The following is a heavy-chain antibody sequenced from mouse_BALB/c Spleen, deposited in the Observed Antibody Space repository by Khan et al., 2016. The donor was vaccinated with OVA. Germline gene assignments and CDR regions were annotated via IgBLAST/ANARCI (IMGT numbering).Heavy chain of an antibody. V-gene: IGHV1-4*01. Sequence: QIQLVQSGAELARPGASVKLSCKASGYTFTSYTIHWLKERPGQGLEWIGNINPSNGYTNYNQKFKDKATLTTDKSSTTAYLQLSSLTSDDAAVYNCVRDGAYHRNDGWFAYWGQGTLGTVSA. CDR3: VRDGAYHRNDGWFAY. J-gene: IGHJ3*01. CDR1: GYTFTSYT. D-gene: IGHD2-14*01. CDR2: INPSNGYT.